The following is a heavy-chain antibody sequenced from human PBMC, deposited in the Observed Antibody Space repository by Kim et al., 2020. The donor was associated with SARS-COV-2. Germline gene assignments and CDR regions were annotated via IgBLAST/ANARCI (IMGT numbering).Heavy chain of an antibody. V-gene: IGHV1-3*01. CDR1: GYTFTSYA. Sequence: ASVKVSCKASGYTFTSYAMHWVRQAPGQRLEWMGWINAGNGNTKYSQKFQGRVTITRDTSASTAYMELSSLRSEDTAVYYCARDGLLGWSSSWYAHNWFDPWGQGTLVTVSS. D-gene: IGHD6-13*01. CDR2: INAGNGNT. J-gene: IGHJ5*02. CDR3: ARDGLLGWSSSWYAHNWFDP.